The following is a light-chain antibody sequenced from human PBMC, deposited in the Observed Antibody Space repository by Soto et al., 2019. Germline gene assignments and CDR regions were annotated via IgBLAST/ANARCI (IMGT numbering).Light chain of an antibody. V-gene: IGLV2-8*01. J-gene: IGLJ2*01. CDR1: SSDVGGYNY. CDR3: SSYAGSNNLL. CDR2: EVS. Sequence: QSALTQPPSASGSPGQSVTISCTGTSSDVGGYNYVSWYQQHPGKAPKLMIYEVSKRPSGVPDRFSGSKSGNTASLTVSGLQPEDEADYSCSSYAGSNNLLFGGGTKVTVL.